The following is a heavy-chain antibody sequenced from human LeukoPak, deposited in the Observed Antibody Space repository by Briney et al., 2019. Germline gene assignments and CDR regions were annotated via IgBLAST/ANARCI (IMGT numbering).Heavy chain of an antibody. J-gene: IGHJ4*02. CDR1: GYSFTSYW. D-gene: IGHD3-22*01. V-gene: IGHV5-51*01. CDR2: IYPGDSDT. CDR3: ARLPDYYDSSGSYYFDY. Sequence: GEPLKISCKGSGYSFTSYWIGWVRQMHGKGLEWMGIIYPGDSDTRYSPSFQGQVTISADKSISTAYLQWSSLKASDTAMYYCARLPDYYDSSGSYYFDYWGQGTLVTVSS.